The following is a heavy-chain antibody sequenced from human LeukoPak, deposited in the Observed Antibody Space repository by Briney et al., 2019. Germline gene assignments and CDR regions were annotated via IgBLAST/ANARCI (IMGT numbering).Heavy chain of an antibody. CDR3: AKIPTYYDFWSGLTFDY. D-gene: IGHD3-3*01. CDR1: GFTFSTYA. CDR2: ISYDGTNK. V-gene: IGHV3-30-3*02. J-gene: IGHJ4*02. Sequence: GGSLRLSCAASGFTFSTYAMSWVRQAPGKGLEWVAVISYDGTNKYYADSVKGRFTISRDNSKNTLYLQMNSLRPEDTAVYYCAKIPTYYDFWSGLTFDYWGQGTLVTVSS.